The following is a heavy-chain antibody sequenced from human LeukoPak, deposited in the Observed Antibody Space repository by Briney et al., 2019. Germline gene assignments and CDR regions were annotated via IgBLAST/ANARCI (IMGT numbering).Heavy chain of an antibody. D-gene: IGHD3-3*02. CDR1: GFTFSYYE. J-gene: IGHJ4*02. V-gene: IGHV3-48*03. CDR3: ARELDGHALDY. Sequence: GGSLRLSCAASGFTFSYYEMNWVRQAPGKGLEWVSYIGASGSTKYYADSVKGRFTISRDNARNSLYLQMNSLRADDTAFYYCARELDGHALDYWGQGTLVTVSS. CDR2: IGASGSTK.